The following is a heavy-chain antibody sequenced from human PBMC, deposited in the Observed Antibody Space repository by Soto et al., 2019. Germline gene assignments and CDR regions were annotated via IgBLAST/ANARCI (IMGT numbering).Heavy chain of an antibody. Sequence: EVDLVESGGGLLQPGGSLRLSCVVSGSNLDEHAMHWVRQAPGKGLEWVSGIFWRGGGTGYADSVKGRFTVSRDNAKNSLYLQMNSLRIEDTALYYCVKDITAGGADVWGQGTTVTVSS. V-gene: IGHV3-9*01. CDR3: VKDITAGGADV. CDR1: GSNLDEHA. J-gene: IGHJ6*02. CDR2: IFWRGGGT. D-gene: IGHD2-8*02.